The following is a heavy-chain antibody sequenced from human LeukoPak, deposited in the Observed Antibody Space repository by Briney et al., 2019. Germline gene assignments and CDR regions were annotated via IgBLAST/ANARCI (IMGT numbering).Heavy chain of an antibody. J-gene: IGHJ4*02. CDR1: GGSISSSSYY. V-gene: IGHV4-39*07. CDR3: ASYKTRGWYYFDY. D-gene: IGHD6-19*01. Sequence: SETLSLTCTVSGGSISSSSYYWGWIRQPPGKGLEWIGSIYYSGSTYYNPSLKSRVTISVDTSKNQFSLKLSTETAADTAVYYCASYKTRGWYYFDYWGQGTLVTVSS. CDR2: IYYSGST.